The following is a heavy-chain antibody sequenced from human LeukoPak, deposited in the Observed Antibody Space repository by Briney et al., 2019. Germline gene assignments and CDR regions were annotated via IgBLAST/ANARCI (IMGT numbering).Heavy chain of an antibody. CDR2: IYTSGST. Sequence: SETLSLTCTVSGGSISSYYWSWIRQPAGKGLEWIGRIYTSGSTNYNPSLKSRVTMSVDTSKNQFSLKLSSVTAADTAVYYCARHDLYYDSSGYYLRWGQGTLVTVSS. CDR1: GGSISSYY. J-gene: IGHJ4*02. D-gene: IGHD3-22*01. V-gene: IGHV4-4*07. CDR3: ARHDLYYDSSGYYLR.